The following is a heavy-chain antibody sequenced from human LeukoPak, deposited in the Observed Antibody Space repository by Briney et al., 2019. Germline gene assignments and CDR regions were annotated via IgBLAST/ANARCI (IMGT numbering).Heavy chain of an antibody. J-gene: IGHJ4*02. CDR3: ARDGPGIGFYGLI. Sequence: PSETLSLTCTVSGGSISSGGYYWSWIRQHPGKGLEWIGYIYYSGSTYYNPSLKSRVTISVDTSKNQFSLKLSSVTAADTAVYYCARDGPGIGFYGLIWGQGTLVTVSS. V-gene: IGHV4-31*03. D-gene: IGHD2/OR15-2a*01. CDR1: GGSISSGGYY. CDR2: IYYSGST.